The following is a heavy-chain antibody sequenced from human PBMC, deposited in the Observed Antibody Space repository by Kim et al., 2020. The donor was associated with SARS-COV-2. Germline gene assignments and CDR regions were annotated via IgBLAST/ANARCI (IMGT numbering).Heavy chain of an antibody. D-gene: IGHD1-1*01. CDR2: INSDGSST. J-gene: IGHJ6*02. CDR3: ARASNKYNSQPYYAYGMDV. V-gene: IGHV3-74*01. CDR1: GFTFSSYW. Sequence: GGSLRLSCAASGFTFSSYWMHWVRQAPGKGLVWVSRINSDGSSTSYADSVKGRFTISRDNAKNTLYLQMNSLRAEDTAVYYCARASNKYNSQPYYAYGMDVWGQGTTVTVSS.